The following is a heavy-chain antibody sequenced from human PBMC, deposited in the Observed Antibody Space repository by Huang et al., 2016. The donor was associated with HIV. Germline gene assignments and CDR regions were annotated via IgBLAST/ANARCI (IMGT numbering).Heavy chain of an antibody. V-gene: IGHV2-5*02. Sequence: QITLKESGPTLVKPTQPLTLTCTFSGFSLTTDGVGVGWIRQPPGRALEWLGIIYWDEDSRYSTSLKGRLTIAKGTSRNQIVLAMINVDPVDTATYFCAHTTLRGPGAFDVWGPGTVVTVSS. CDR1: GFSLTTDGVG. CDR3: AHTTLRGPGAFDV. D-gene: IGHD1-26*01. J-gene: IGHJ3*01. CDR2: IYWDEDS.